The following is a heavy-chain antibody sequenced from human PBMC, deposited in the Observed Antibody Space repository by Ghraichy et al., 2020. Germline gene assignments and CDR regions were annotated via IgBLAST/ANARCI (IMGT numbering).Heavy chain of an antibody. CDR2: ITPYNGKT. V-gene: IGHV1-18*01. J-gene: IGHJ4*02. Sequence: ASVKVSCKASGYGFDAYGISWVRQAPGQGLEYMGLITPYNGKTNYAERFRGRVIMTADTSATTAYLDLRSLRFDDTAVYFCVRVSLMGDVVSGPSIWGQGTLVTVSS. CDR1: GYGFDAYG. CDR3: VRVSLMGDVVSGPSI. D-gene: IGHD2-21*01.